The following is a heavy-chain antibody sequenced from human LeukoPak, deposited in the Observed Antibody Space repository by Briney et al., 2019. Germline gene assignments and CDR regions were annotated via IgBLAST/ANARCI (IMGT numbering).Heavy chain of an antibody. J-gene: IGHJ6*04. CDR1: GFTFSSDG. CDR2: ISSSGSTI. V-gene: IGHV3-48*03. CDR3: ARGEYQLLHYYYYGMDV. D-gene: IGHD2-2*01. Sequence: QPGGSLRLSCAASGFTFSSDGMNWVRQAPGKGLEWVSYISSSGSTIYYADSVKGRFTISRDNAKNSLYLQMNSLRAEDTAVYYCARGEYQLLHYYYYGMDVWGKGTTVTVSS.